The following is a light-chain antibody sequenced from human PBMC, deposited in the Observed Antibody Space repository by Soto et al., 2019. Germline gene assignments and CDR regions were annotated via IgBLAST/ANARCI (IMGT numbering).Light chain of an antibody. J-gene: IGLJ1*01. CDR3: SSYTSNSTDV. Sequence: QSALTQPPSASGSPGQSVTISCTGTSSDVGGYNYVSWYQQHPGKAPKLMIYEVSKRPSGVPDRFSGSKSGNTASLTVSGLQVEDEADYYCSSYTSNSTDVFGSGTKLTVL. V-gene: IGLV2-8*01. CDR1: SSDVGGYNY. CDR2: EVS.